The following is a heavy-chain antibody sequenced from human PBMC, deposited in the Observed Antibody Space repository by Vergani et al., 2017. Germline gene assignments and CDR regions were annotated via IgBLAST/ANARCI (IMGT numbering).Heavy chain of an antibody. D-gene: IGHD3-22*01. Sequence: QLLESGGGLIQPGGSLRLSCAASGFTFSSYSMNWVRQAPGKGLEWVSSISSSSSYIYYADSVKGRFTISRDNAKNSLYLQMNSLRAEDTAVYYCARDLFXYDSSGYYSGFFDYWGQGTLVTVSS. CDR3: ARDLFXYDSSGYYSGFFDY. J-gene: IGHJ4*02. CDR2: ISSSSSYI. V-gene: IGHV3-21*02. CDR1: GFTFSSYS.